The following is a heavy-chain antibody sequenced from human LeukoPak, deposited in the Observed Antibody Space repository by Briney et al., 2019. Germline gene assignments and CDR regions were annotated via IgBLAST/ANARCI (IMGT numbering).Heavy chain of an antibody. CDR3: ARGDSSSWYVFDYFDY. CDR2: ISSTYDTI. CDR1: GFTFSTYD. J-gene: IGHJ4*02. D-gene: IGHD6-13*01. Sequence: GSLRLSCAAFGFTFSTYDMNWVRQAPGKGLEWVSYISSTYDTIYYADSVKGRFTISRDNSKNTLYLQMNSLRAEDTAVYYCARGDSSSWYVFDYFDYWGQGTLVTVSS. V-gene: IGHV3-48*01.